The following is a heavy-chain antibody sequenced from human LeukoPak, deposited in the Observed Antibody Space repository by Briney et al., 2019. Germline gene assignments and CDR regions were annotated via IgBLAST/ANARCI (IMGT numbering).Heavy chain of an antibody. J-gene: IGHJ5*02. CDR2: IRYDGSNK. V-gene: IGHV3-30*02. CDR3: AKDYSKTSYYGSGTYYRPNWFDP. Sequence: PGGSLRLSCAASGFTFSSYGMHWVRQAPGKGLEWVAFIRYDGSNKYYADSVKGRFTISRDNSKNTLYLQMNSLRAEDTAVYYCAKDYSKTSYYGSGTYYRPNWFDPWGQETLVTVSS. D-gene: IGHD3-10*01. CDR1: GFTFSSYG.